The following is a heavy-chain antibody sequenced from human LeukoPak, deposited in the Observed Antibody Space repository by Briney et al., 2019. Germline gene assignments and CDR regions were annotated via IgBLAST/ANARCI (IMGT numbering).Heavy chain of an antibody. CDR3: ARDRAYGDYYTPFDY. Sequence: GGSLRLSCAASGFTFSSYSMNWVRQAPGKGLEWVSSISCSSSYIYYADSVKGRFTISRDNAKNSLYLQMNSLRAEDTAVYYCARDRAYGDYYTPFDYWGQGTLVTVSS. J-gene: IGHJ4*02. CDR2: ISCSSSYI. CDR1: GFTFSSYS. D-gene: IGHD4-17*01. V-gene: IGHV3-21*01.